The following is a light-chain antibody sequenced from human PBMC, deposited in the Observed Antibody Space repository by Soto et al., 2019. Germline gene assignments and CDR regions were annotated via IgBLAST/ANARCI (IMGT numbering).Light chain of an antibody. J-gene: IGKJ3*01. V-gene: IGKV1-33*01. CDR1: QDITKH. CDR3: QQYDNLRVT. CDR2: DAS. Sequence: DIQMTQSPSSLSTSVGDRVTITCQASQDITKHLNWYHQKPGKAPKLLIYDASNLQTGVPSRFSGSGYGTDFTFTISSLQPEDIATYYCQQYDNLRVTLGPGTKVDIK.